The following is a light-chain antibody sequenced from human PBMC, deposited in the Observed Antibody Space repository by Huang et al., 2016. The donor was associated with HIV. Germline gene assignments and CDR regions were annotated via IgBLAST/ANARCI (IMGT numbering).Light chain of an antibody. CDR1: QNIGRA. V-gene: IGKV1-39*01. CDR2: AAS. Sequence: DIQMTQSPSSLSASVGDRVTITCRSSQNIGRAVNWYQQKSGKAPKRLIYAASSLQRGVPSRFSGIGLGTDVTLTISSLQPEDFATYYCQQSYSITRYTFGQGTKVEIK. J-gene: IGKJ2*01. CDR3: QQSYSITRYT.